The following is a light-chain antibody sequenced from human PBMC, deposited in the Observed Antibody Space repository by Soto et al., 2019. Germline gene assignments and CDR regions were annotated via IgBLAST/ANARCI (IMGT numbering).Light chain of an antibody. CDR1: SGHSSYI. J-gene: IGLJ3*02. Sequence: QSVLTQSSSASASLGSSVKLTCTLSSGHSSYIIAWHQQQPGKAPRYLMKLEGSGGYNKGSGVPDRFSGSSSGADRYLTISTLQFQHQPDYYCEPWSPNTQNWVFCPGTQLTVL. CDR2: LEGSGGY. V-gene: IGLV4-60*02. CDR3: EPWSPNTQNWV.